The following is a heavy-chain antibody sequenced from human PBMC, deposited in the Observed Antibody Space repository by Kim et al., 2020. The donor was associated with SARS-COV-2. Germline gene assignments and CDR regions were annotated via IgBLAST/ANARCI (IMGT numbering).Heavy chain of an antibody. CDR2: ISYDGSNK. J-gene: IGHJ4*02. V-gene: IGHV3-30*18. CDR1: GFTFSSYG. CDR3: AKDKVKGYYGGNSISD. D-gene: IGHD4-17*01. Sequence: GGSLRLSCAASGFTFSSYGMHWVRQAPGKGLEWVAVISYDGSNKYYADSVKGRFTISRDNSKNTLYLQMNSLRAEDTAVYYCAKDKVKGYYGGNSISDWGQGTLVTVSS.